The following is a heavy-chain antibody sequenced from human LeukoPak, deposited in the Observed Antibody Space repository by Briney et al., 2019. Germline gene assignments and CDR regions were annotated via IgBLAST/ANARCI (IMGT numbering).Heavy chain of an antibody. J-gene: IGHJ4*02. CDR2: ISGSGGST. D-gene: IGHD3-22*01. V-gene: IGHV3-23*01. CDR1: GFTFSSYA. CDR3: AKRPFSITMIVVVIEDY. Sequence: GGSLRLSCAASGFTFSSYAMSWVRQAPGKGLDWVSAISGSGGSTYYADSVKGRFTISRDNSKNTLYLQMNSLRAEDTAVYYCAKRPFSITMIVVVIEDYWGQGTLVTVSS.